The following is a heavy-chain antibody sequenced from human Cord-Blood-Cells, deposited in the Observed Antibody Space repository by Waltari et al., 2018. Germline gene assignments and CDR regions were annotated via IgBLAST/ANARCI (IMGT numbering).Heavy chain of an antibody. CDR3: ARDPVRQWLVRDYYYGMDV. D-gene: IGHD6-19*01. CDR2: IIPIVGTA. J-gene: IGHJ6*02. V-gene: IGHV1-69*06. Sequence: QVQLVQSGAEVKKPGSSVKVSCKASGGTFSSYAISWVRQAPGHGLEWMGGIIPIVGTANYAQKFQGRVTITADKSTSTAYMELSSLRSEDTAVYYCARDPVRQWLVRDYYYGMDVWGQGTTVTVSS. CDR1: GGTFSSYA.